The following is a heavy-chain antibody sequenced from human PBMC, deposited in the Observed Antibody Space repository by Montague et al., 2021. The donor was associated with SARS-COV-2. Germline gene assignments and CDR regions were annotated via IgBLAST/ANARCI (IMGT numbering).Heavy chain of an antibody. V-gene: IGHV4-39*01. CDR2: IYYSGST. CDR1: GGFISSSSYY. J-gene: IGHJ6*02. Sequence: SETLSLTCTLSGGFISSSSYYWGWIRQPPGKGLEWIGSIYYSGSTYYNPSLKSRVTISVDTSKNQFSLKRSSVTAADTAVYYCARHASYDYSKDLYYYYYYGMDVWGQGTTVTVSS. CDR3: ARHASYDYSKDLYYYYYYGMDV. D-gene: IGHD4-11*01.